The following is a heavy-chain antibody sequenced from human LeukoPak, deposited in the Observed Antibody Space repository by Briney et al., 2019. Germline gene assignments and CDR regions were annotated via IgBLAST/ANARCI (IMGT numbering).Heavy chain of an antibody. V-gene: IGHV3-66*01. CDR2: IYSGGST. J-gene: IGHJ6*02. CDR3: ASFQSSGSPYYYYYGMDV. D-gene: IGHD6-19*01. Sequence: PGGSLRLSCAASGFTVSSNYMSWVRQAPGKGLEWVSVIYSGGSTYYADSVKGRFTISRDNSKNTLYLQMNSLRAEDTAVYYCASFQSSGSPYYYYYGMDVWSQGTTVTVSS. CDR1: GFTVSSNY.